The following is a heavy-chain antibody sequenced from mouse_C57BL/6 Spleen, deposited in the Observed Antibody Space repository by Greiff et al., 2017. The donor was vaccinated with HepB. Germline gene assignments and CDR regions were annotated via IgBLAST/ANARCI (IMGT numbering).Heavy chain of an antibody. CDR1: GYTFTSYW. D-gene: IGHD1-1*01. Sequence: VQLVESGAELAKPGASVKLSCKASGYTFTSYWMHWVQQRPGQGLEWIGYINPSSGYTKSNQKFKDKATLTADKSSSTAYMQLSSLTYEDSAVYYCARGYYGSSHAMYYWGQGTSVTVSS. CDR2: INPSSGYT. J-gene: IGHJ4*01. CDR3: ARGYYGSSHAMYY. V-gene: IGHV1-7*01.